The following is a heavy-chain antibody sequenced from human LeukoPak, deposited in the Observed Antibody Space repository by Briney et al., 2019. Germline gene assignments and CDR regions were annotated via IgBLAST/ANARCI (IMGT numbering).Heavy chain of an antibody. CDR1: GFTFSSYE. Sequence: GGSLRLSCAASGFTFSSYEMNWVRQAPGKGLEWVSYISSSGSTIYYADSVKGRFTISRDNAKNSLYLQMNSLRAEDTAVYYCARDGQWLVEVPFDYWGQGTLVTASS. J-gene: IGHJ4*02. V-gene: IGHV3-48*03. CDR3: ARDGQWLVEVPFDY. CDR2: ISSSGSTI. D-gene: IGHD6-19*01.